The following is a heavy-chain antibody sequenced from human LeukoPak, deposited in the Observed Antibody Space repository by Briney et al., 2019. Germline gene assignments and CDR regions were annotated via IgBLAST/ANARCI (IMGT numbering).Heavy chain of an antibody. V-gene: IGHV4-34*01. D-gene: IGHD1-26*01. J-gene: IGHJ4*02. CDR3: ARRGSYGTSYFDY. CDR2: IYYSGST. CDR1: GGSFSGYY. Sequence: KPSETLSLTCAVYGGSFSGYYWSWIRQPPGKGLEWIGSIYYSGSTYYNPSLKSRVPISVDTSKNQFSLKLSSVTAADTAVYFCARRGSYGTSYFDYWGQGTLVTVSS.